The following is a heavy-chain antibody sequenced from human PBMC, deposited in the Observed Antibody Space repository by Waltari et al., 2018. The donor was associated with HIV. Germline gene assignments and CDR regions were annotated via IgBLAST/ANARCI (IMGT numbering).Heavy chain of an antibody. CDR3: ARADILTGLFDY. CDR2: IDGDDDK. J-gene: IGHJ4*02. CDR1: GFSLSTSGMS. Sequence: QVTLRESGPALVKPTQTLTLTCTFSGFSLSTSGMSVTWIRQPPGKALEWLAVIDGDDDKYYSVSLKTKLTISKDTSKNQVVLTMTNMDPVDTATYYCARADILTGLFDYWGQGTLVTVSS. D-gene: IGHD3-9*01. V-gene: IGHV2-70*01.